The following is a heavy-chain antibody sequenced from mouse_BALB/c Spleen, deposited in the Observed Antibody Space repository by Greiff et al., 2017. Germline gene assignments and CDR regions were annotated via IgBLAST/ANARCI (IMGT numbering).Heavy chain of an antibody. CDR2: ISNLAYSI. V-gene: IGHV5-15*02. J-gene: IGHJ3*01. D-gene: IGHD2-1*01. CDR1: GFTFSDYG. Sequence: EVKLMESGGGLVQPGGSRKLSCAASGFTFSDYGMAWVRQAPGKGPEWVAFISNLAYSIYYADTVTGRFTISRENAKNTLYLEMSSLRSEDTAMYYCAREGGNYKAWFAYWGQGTLVTVSA. CDR3: AREGGNYKAWFAY.